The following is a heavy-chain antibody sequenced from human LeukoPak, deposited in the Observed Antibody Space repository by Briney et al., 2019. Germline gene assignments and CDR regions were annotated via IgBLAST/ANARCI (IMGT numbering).Heavy chain of an antibody. V-gene: IGHV3-30*18. CDR2: ISHDAKST. D-gene: IGHD3-22*01. J-gene: IGHJ6*04. CDR3: AKDGGNYYDTAGNHLMRSYMDV. Sequence: PGGSLRLSCATSGFTFSSYGMHWVRQVPGKGLEWVTVISHDAKSTYHVDSVKGRFTISRDNSKNTLYLQVNSLRAEDTAVYYCAKDGGNYYDTAGNHLMRSYMDVWGKGTTVTVSS. CDR1: GFTFSSYG.